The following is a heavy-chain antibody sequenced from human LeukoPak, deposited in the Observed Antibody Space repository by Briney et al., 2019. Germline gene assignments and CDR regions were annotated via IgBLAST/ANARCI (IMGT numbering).Heavy chain of an antibody. CDR3: ARPLTIHWYPGFDY. Sequence: GGSLRLSCVASGFTFSTYSMYWVRQAPGKGLEWISYISESSNTVYYADSVKGRFTISRDNAKNLLYLQMNSLRGEDTAVYYCARPLTIHWYPGFDYWGQGTLVTVSS. V-gene: IGHV3-48*01. J-gene: IGHJ4*02. CDR2: ISESSNTV. CDR1: GFTFSTYS. D-gene: IGHD3-10*01.